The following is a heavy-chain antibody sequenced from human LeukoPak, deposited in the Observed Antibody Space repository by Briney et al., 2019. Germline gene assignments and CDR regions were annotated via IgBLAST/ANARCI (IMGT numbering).Heavy chain of an antibody. V-gene: IGHV4-31*03. CDR1: GGSISSGGYY. CDR2: IYYSGST. J-gene: IGHJ6*02. CDR3: ARTSPVLLWFGELFPYGMDV. D-gene: IGHD3-10*01. Sequence: SQTLSLTCTVSGGSISSGGYYWSWIRQHPGKGLEWIGYIYYSGSTYYNPSLKSRVTISVDTSKNQFSLKLSSVTAADTAVYYCARTSPVLLWFGELFPYGMDVWGQGTTVTVSS.